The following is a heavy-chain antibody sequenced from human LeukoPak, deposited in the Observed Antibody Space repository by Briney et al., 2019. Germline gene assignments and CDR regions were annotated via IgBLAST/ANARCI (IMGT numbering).Heavy chain of an antibody. CDR3: AREGSGSRNAFDI. V-gene: IGHV6-1*01. CDR2: TYYRSTWYN. J-gene: IGHJ3*02. CDR1: GDSVSSNSVT. D-gene: IGHD1-26*01. Sequence: SQTLSLTCAISGDSVSSNSVTWNWIRQSPSRGLEWLGRTYYRSTWYNDYAVSVRGRITVNPDTSKNQFSLHLNSVTPEDTAVYYCAREGSGSRNAFDIWGQGTMVTVSS.